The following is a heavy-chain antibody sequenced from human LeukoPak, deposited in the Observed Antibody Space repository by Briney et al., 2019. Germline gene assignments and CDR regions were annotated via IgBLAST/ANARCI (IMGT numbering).Heavy chain of an antibody. D-gene: IGHD5-24*01. CDR1: GFTFMSYE. J-gene: IGHJ4*02. CDR2: ISSSSTTI. Sequence: GGSLRPSCAASGFTFMSYEMNWVRQAPGKGLEWVSYISSSSTTIYYADSVKGRFTISRDNAKNSLYLQMNSLRAGDTAVYYCARTIEMATISYFDYWGQGTLVTVSS. V-gene: IGHV3-48*03. CDR3: ARTIEMATISYFDY.